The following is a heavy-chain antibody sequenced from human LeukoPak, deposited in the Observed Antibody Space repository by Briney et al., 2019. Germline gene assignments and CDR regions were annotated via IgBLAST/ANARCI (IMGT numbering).Heavy chain of an antibody. D-gene: IGHD3-9*01. J-gene: IGHJ4*02. CDR3: VIWGDYDVLTGYYVPDY. Sequence: PGGSLRLSCVASGFTFSNYAMSWVRQAPGKGLEWVSAITGSGTNTYYADSMKGRFTISRDNYKNTVFLQMNSLRHEDTAIYYCVIWGDYDVLTGYYVPDYWGQGTLVTVSS. CDR2: ITGSGTNT. CDR1: GFTFSNYA. V-gene: IGHV3-23*01.